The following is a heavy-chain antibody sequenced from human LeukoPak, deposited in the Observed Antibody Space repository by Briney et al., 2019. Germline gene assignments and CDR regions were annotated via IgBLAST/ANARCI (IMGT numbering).Heavy chain of an antibody. J-gene: IGHJ4*01. CDR1: GFTFNVFH. D-gene: IGHD1-26*01. V-gene: IGHV3-21*01. CDR3: ARASGGWDLDY. CDR2: LTCSGTYL. Sequence: PGGTLRLSCAASGFTFNVFHMNWVLQPPGTGLEWTSSLTCSGTYLTYAVSIQGRFTISRDNAKNSLYLQMNSLRVDDTALYYWARASGGWDLDYWGHGTLVTVSS.